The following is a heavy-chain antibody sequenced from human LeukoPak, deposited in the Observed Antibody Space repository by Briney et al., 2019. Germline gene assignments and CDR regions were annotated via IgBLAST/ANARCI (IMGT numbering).Heavy chain of an antibody. Sequence: ASVKVSCKASGYTFTSYDINWVRQATGQGLEWMGWMNPNSGNTGYAQKFQGRVTITTDESTSTAYMELSSLRSEDTAVYYCASLVVPAAFDYWGQGTLVTVSS. CDR2: MNPNSGNT. CDR1: GYTFTSYD. D-gene: IGHD2-2*01. CDR3: ASLVVPAAFDY. V-gene: IGHV1-8*01. J-gene: IGHJ4*02.